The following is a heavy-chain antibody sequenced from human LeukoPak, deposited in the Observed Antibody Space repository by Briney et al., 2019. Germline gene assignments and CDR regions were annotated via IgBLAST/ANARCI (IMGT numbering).Heavy chain of an antibody. CDR2: ISGCGGST. CDR3: ARRADTVTTLYYYYYYYMDV. J-gene: IGHJ6*03. Sequence: GGSLRLSCAASGFTFSSYAMSWVRQAPGKGLEWVSAISGCGGSTYYADSVKSRFTISRDNAKNSLYLQMDSLRAEDTAVYYCARRADTVTTLYYYYYYYMDVWGKGTTVTVSS. D-gene: IGHD4-17*01. V-gene: IGHV3-23*01. CDR1: GFTFSSYA.